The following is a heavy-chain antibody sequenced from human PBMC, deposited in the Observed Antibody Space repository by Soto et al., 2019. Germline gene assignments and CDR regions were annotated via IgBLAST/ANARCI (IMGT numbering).Heavy chain of an antibody. CDR2: INHSGST. J-gene: IGHJ5*02. V-gene: IGHV4-34*01. D-gene: IGHD2-2*01. CDR1: GGSFSGYY. CDR3: ARGERVVVPAAYDP. Sequence: SETLSLTCAVYGGSFSGYYWSWIRQPPGKGLEWIGEINHSGSTNYNPSLKSRVTISVDTSKNQFSLKLSSVTAADTAVYYCARGERVVVPAAYDPWGQGTLVSVSS.